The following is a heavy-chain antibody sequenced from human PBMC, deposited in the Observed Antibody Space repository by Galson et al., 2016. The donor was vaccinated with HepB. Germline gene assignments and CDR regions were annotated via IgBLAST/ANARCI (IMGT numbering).Heavy chain of an antibody. CDR3: ARQGFCRGSNCRGDAFDI. J-gene: IGHJ3*02. CDR1: GYSFTKHW. D-gene: IGHD4-11*01. V-gene: IGHV5-10-1*01. Sequence: QSGAEVKKPGESLKISCKVSGYSFTKHWIDWVRQMPGKGLEWMGRIDPSDSYTNYGPTFRGHVTIPTDRATTTASLQWSRLKVSDTGIYFCARQGFCRGSNCRGDAFDIWGQGTTVTVSS. CDR2: IDPSDSYT.